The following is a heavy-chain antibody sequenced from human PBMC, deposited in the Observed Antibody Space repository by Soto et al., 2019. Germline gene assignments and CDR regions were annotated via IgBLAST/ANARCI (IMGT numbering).Heavy chain of an antibody. CDR1: EFTFSSYG. Sequence: GGSLRLSCAASEFTFSSYGMHWVRQAPGKGLEWVAVISYDGSNKYYADSVKGRFTISRDNSKNTLYLQMNSLRAEDTAVYYCAKDIGSSGWSSFDYWGQGTLVTVSS. CDR2: ISYDGSNK. V-gene: IGHV3-30*18. D-gene: IGHD6-19*01. J-gene: IGHJ4*02. CDR3: AKDIGSSGWSSFDY.